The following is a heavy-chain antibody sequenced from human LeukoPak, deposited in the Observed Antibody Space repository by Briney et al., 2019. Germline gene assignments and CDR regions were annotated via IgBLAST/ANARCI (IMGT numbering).Heavy chain of an antibody. CDR1: GFTFSSYA. J-gene: IGHJ4*02. CDR2: IKQDGSEK. Sequence: GGSLRLSCAASGFTFSSYAMHWVRQAPGKGLEWVANIKQDGSEKYYVDSVKGRFTISRDNAKNSLYLQMNSLRAEDTAVYYCARDLRATTSPGSPQYWGQGTLVTVSS. CDR3: ARDLRATTSPGSPQY. D-gene: IGHD1-1*01. V-gene: IGHV3-7*01.